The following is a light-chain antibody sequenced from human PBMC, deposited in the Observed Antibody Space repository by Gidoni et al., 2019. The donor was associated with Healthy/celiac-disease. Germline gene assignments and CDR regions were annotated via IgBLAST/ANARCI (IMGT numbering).Light chain of an antibody. J-gene: IGKJ4*01. CDR3: QQDDNLPLT. V-gene: IGKV1-33*01. CDR1: QDISKY. CDR2: YAS. Sequence: DIQMTQSPTSLSASVGDRVTITCQASQDISKYLNWYQQKPGKAPKLLIYYASNLETGVASRFIGSGSVPDFTFSISSLQPEGIAAYYCQQDDNLPLTFGGGTKVEI.